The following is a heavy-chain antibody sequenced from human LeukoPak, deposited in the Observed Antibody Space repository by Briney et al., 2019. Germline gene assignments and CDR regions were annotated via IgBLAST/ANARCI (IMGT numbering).Heavy chain of an antibody. D-gene: IGHD6-13*01. CDR3: ARYSSSWHAYDI. CDR1: GFTFSSYW. V-gene: IGHV3-7*05. J-gene: IGHJ3*02. CDR2: IKQDGSEK. Sequence: PGGSLRLSCAASGFTFSSYWMGWVRQAPGKGLQWVANIKQDGSEKYYVDSVKGRFTISRDNAKSSLSLQMNSLRAEDTAVYYCARYSSSWHAYDIWGQGTMATVSA.